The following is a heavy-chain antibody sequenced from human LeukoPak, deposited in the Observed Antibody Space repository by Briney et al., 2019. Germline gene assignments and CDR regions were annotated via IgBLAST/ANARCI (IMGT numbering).Heavy chain of an antibody. CDR2: IYYSGST. D-gene: IGHD2-15*01. J-gene: IGHJ4*02. V-gene: IGHV4-39*01. Sequence: SETLSLTCTVSGGSMSSGSSYWGWIRQPPGKGLEWIGTIYYSGSTYYNPSLKSRVTISIDMSKNQFSLKLSSVTAADTAVYYCASRYCSGGSCFPHYFDYWGQGTLVTVSS. CDR1: GGSMSSGSSY. CDR3: ASRYCSGGSCFPHYFDY.